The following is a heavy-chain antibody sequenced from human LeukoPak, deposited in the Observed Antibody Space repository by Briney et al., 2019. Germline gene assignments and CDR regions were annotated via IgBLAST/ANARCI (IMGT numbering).Heavy chain of an antibody. CDR1: GYTLTSYD. CDR2: MNPANGNT. V-gene: IGHV1-8*03. J-gene: IGHJ5*02. Sequence: ASVKVSCKASGYTLTSYDMHWVRQATGQGLEWMGWMNPANGNTVYARKFQGRVTTTRNISISTANMELSSLGSEDTAVYYCARVGCSPISCHTWFDPWRQGTLVTVSP. CDR3: ARVGCSPISCHTWFDP. D-gene: IGHD2-2*01.